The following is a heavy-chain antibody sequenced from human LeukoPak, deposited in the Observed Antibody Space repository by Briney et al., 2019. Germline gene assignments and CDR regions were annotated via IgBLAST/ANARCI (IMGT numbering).Heavy chain of an antibody. CDR1: GFSISGHW. J-gene: IGHJ6*02. V-gene: IGHV3-7*01. Sequence: GGSLRLSCTASGFSISGHWQTWVRQTPGKGLEWVAHINADGSEKSYVGSVKGRFIISKDSVENSVTLQMNSVRVEDTAVYYCGRGHYGLDVWGQGATVTVSS. CDR2: INADGSEK. CDR3: GRGHYGLDV.